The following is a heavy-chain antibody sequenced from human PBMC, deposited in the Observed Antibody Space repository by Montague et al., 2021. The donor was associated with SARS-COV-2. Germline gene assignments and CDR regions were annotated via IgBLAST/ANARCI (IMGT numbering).Heavy chain of an antibody. D-gene: IGHD2-21*02. J-gene: IGHJ6*02. Sequence: SLRLSCAASEFTFSRYWMHWVRQVPGKGLLWVSRINIDGSRTTYADSVKGRFTISRDNAKNTLFLQMNGLRADDTAVYYCTRSGDGVYYGMDVWGQGTTVTVS. CDR1: EFTFSRYW. CDR3: TRSGDGVYYGMDV. CDR2: INIDGSRT. V-gene: IGHV3-74*03.